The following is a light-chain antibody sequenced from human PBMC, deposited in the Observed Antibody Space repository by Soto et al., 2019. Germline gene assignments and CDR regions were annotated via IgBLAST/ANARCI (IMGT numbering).Light chain of an antibody. CDR1: HSVLNTSNNKTY. V-gene: IGKV4-1*01. Sequence: DIVMTQSPDSLAVSLGERATIHCKSSHSVLNTSNNKTYLAWYQQKPGLPPKLLIYWASTREVAVPDRFRGSGSRTDFTLSINTLQAEDAAVYFCQQYYSPPLYFGGGTHVEIK. CDR3: QQYYSPPLY. CDR2: WAS. J-gene: IGKJ4*01.